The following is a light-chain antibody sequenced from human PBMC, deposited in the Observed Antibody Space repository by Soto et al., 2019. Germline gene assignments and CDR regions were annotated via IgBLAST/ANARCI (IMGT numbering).Light chain of an antibody. CDR1: SSNIGNNA. V-gene: IGLV1-36*01. Sequence: QSALTQPPSVSEAPRQRVTISCSGSSSNIGNNAVNWYQQLPGKAPKLLIYYDDLLPSGVSDRFSGSKSGTSASLAISGLQSEDEADYYCATWDDRLTGHVFGPGTKVTVL. J-gene: IGLJ1*01. CDR3: ATWDDRLTGHV. CDR2: YDD.